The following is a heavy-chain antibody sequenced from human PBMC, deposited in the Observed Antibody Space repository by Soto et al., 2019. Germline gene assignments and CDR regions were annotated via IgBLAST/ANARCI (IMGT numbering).Heavy chain of an antibody. CDR3: ARDVSPGSSSLYLDAFDI. J-gene: IGHJ3*02. Sequence: EVQLVESGGGLIQPGGSLRLSCAASGFTFSNSWMTWVRQAPGKGLERVANIKRDGSQKSYLDSVRGRFTISRDNAKNSLYLQMDSLTVEDTALYYCARDVSPGSSSLYLDAFDIWGQGTMVTVSS. D-gene: IGHD3-10*01. CDR1: GFTFSNSW. CDR2: IKRDGSQK. V-gene: IGHV3-7*05.